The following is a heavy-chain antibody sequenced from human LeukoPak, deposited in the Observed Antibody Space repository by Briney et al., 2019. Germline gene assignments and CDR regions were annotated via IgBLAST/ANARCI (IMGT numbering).Heavy chain of an antibody. Sequence: ASVKVSCKASGYTFTSYVINWVRQATGKGLEWMGWMNPNSGNTDYAHNFQGRVTMTRNTSISTAYMELSSLRSEDTAVYYCAISWANSGYDFIPLGDPWGEGTLVTVSS. CDR3: AISWANSGYDFIPLGDP. J-gene: IGHJ5*02. CDR1: GYTFTSYV. CDR2: MNPNSGNT. V-gene: IGHV1-8*01. D-gene: IGHD5-12*01.